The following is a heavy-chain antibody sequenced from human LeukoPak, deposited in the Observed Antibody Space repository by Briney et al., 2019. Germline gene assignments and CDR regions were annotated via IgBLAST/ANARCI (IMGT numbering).Heavy chain of an antibody. CDR1: GFTFSSYS. J-gene: IGHJ6*03. CDR3: ARDQDDFWSGSYYYMDV. D-gene: IGHD3-3*01. V-gene: IGHV3-21*01. Sequence: PGGSLRLSCAASGFTFSSYSMNWVRQAPGKGLEWVSSISSSSYIYYADSVKGRFTISRDNAKNSLYLQMNSLRAEDTAVYYCARDQDDFWSGSYYYMDVWGKGTTVTVSS. CDR2: ISSSSYI.